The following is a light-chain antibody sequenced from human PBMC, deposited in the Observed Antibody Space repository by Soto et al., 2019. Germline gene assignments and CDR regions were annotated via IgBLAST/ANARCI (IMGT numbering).Light chain of an antibody. CDR3: QHYGGMWT. Sequence: DIQMTQSPSTLSASLGDRVTITCRASQSITNRLAWYQQKPGKAPKVLIYDASSLESGVPSRFSGSGYGTEFILTITSLQPDDFATYYCQHYGGMWTFGQGTKVDIK. CDR1: QSITNR. V-gene: IGKV1-5*01. CDR2: DAS. J-gene: IGKJ1*01.